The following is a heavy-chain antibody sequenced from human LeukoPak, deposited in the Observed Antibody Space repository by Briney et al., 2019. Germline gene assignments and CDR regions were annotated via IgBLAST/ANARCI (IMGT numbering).Heavy chain of an antibody. Sequence: GGSLRLSCAASGFTFSSYSMNWVRQAPGKGLEWVSSISSSSYIYYADSVKGRFTISRDNAKNSLYLQMNSLRAEDTAVYYCAREGPEMATPHFDYWGQGTLVTVSS. J-gene: IGHJ4*02. CDR1: GFTFSSYS. V-gene: IGHV3-21*01. CDR3: AREGPEMATPHFDY. CDR2: ISSSSYI. D-gene: IGHD5-24*01.